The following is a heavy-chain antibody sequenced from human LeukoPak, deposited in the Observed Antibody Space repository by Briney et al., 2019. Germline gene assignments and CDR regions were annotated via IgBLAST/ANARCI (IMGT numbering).Heavy chain of an antibody. CDR2: IYYSGST. Sequence: SETLSLTCTVSGGSISSYYWSWIRQPPGKGLEWIGYIYYSGSTNYNPSLKSRVTISVDTSKNQFSLKLSSVTAVDTAVYYCARGIHYGGNRRFDYWGQGTLVTVSS. CDR3: ARGIHYGGNRRFDY. D-gene: IGHD4-23*01. J-gene: IGHJ4*02. CDR1: GGSISSYY. V-gene: IGHV4-59*01.